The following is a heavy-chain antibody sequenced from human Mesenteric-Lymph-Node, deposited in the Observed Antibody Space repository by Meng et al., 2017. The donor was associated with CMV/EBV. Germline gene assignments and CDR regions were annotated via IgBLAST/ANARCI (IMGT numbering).Heavy chain of an antibody. Sequence: GSLKISCAASGFTFSNYWMSWVRQAPGKGLEWVANIKQDGSEKYYVDSVKGRFTISRDNAKNSLYLQMNSLRAEDTAIYYCARAQEDVVIVPAAIDYWGQGTLVTVSS. D-gene: IGHD2-2*01. CDR1: GFTFSNYW. CDR2: IKQDGSEK. V-gene: IGHV3-7*01. CDR3: ARAQEDVVIVPAAIDY. J-gene: IGHJ4*02.